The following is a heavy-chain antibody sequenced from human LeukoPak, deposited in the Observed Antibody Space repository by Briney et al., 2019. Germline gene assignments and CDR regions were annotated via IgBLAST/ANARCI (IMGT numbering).Heavy chain of an antibody. CDR2: INPSGGST. V-gene: IGHV1-46*01. CDR3: ARDLTTDYNWFDP. D-gene: IGHD3-9*01. Sequence: ASVKVSCKASGYTFTSYYMHWVRQAPGQGLEWMGIINPSGGSTSYAQKFQGRVTMTRDVSTSTVYMELSSLRSEDTAMYYCARDLTTDYNWFDPWGQGTLVTVSS. J-gene: IGHJ5*02. CDR1: GYTFTSYY.